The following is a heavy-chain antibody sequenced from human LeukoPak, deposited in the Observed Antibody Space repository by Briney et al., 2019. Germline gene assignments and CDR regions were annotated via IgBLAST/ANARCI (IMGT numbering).Heavy chain of an antibody. J-gene: IGHJ5*02. D-gene: IGHD3-16*01. CDR1: GFTFSSYS. Sequence: PGGSLRLSCAASGFTFSSYSMNWVRQAPGKGLEWVSAINYSGGSTYYGDSVKGRFTISRDNPRNTLHLQMNSLRAEDTAVYYCAKGGGSNWFDPWGQGTLVTVSS. CDR3: AKGGGSNWFDP. V-gene: IGHV3-23*02. CDR2: INYSGGST.